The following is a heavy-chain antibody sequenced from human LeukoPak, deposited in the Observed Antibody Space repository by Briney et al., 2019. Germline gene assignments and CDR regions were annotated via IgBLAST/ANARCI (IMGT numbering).Heavy chain of an antibody. D-gene: IGHD3-22*01. CDR1: RRSIRLDY. J-gene: IGHJ3*02. V-gene: IGHV4-59*01. Sequence: PSETLFLTCTFSRRSIRLDYWSSIHQPPGKGVEWVGFFYYSGSTNYNPSLKRRVNKSVDTSKNHFSLEMSSVTAADTPVYYCATDYYDSSGIAFDIWGQGTMVTVSS. CDR3: ATDYYDSSGIAFDI. CDR2: FYYSGST.